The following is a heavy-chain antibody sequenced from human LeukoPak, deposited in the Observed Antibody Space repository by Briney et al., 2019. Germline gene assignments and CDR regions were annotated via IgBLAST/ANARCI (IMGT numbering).Heavy chain of an antibody. J-gene: IGHJ4*02. CDR3: ARGVRSDCYSCFDY. V-gene: IGHV1-46*01. CDR1: GYTFITYY. CDR2: INPSGDST. Sequence: ASVKVSCKASGYTFITYYMHWVRQAPGQGLEWMGIINPSGDSTSYARKFQGRVTMARDTSTSTVYMELSSLRSEDTAAYYCARGVRSDCYSCFDYWGQGTLVTVSS. D-gene: IGHD2-15*01.